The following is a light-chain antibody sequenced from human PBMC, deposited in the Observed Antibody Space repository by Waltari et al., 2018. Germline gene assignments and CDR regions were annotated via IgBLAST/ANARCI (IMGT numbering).Light chain of an antibody. V-gene: IGKV3-11*01. J-gene: IGKJ2*01. CDR1: QSIGSY. Sequence: EIVLTQSPATLSLSPGERATLSCRASQSIGSYLAWYQQKPGLAPSLLIYDASNRAAGIPARCNGSGAGTDFTLTISSLEPEEFAVYYCQHRSNWPPSFGQGTKVEIE. CDR3: QHRSNWPPS. CDR2: DAS.